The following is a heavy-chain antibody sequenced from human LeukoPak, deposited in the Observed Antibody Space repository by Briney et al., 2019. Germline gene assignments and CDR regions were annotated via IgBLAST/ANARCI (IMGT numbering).Heavy chain of an antibody. Sequence: ASVKVSCTASGYTFINYGISWVRQAPGQGLEWMGWISAYNGNTNYAQKLQGRVTMTTDTSTSTAYMELRSLRSDDTAVYYCARDEGGYCTNGVCLPRNYWGQGTLVTVSS. V-gene: IGHV1-18*01. CDR3: ARDEGGYCTNGVCLPRNY. CDR2: ISAYNGNT. CDR1: GYTFINYG. D-gene: IGHD2-8*01. J-gene: IGHJ4*02.